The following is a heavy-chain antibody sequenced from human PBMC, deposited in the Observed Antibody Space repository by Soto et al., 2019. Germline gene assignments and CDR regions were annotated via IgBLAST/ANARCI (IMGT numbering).Heavy chain of an antibody. D-gene: IGHD1-1*01. CDR2: ISVHNGYT. Sequence: QVQLAQSGAEVKKPGASVTVSCKASGYTFSSYGISWVRQAPGQGLEWVGWISVHNGYTKYATELQGRVTMTTDTATGPAYMELRSLRSDDSAVYYCARLEHNFGPHDYWGQGTLVTVTS. CDR3: ARLEHNFGPHDY. J-gene: IGHJ4*02. CDR1: GYTFSSYG. V-gene: IGHV1-18*01.